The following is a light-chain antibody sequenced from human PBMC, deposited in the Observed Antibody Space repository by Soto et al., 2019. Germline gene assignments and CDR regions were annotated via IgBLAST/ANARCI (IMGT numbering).Light chain of an antibody. V-gene: IGLV2-23*02. J-gene: IGLJ1*01. Sequence: QSVLTQPASVSGSPGQSITISCTGTSSDVGRYNFVSWYQQHPGKVPKVMIYEVTKRPSGVSNRFSGSKSGNTAFLTISGLQAEDEADYYCCSDAGSAVHVFRTGTKVTVL. CDR2: EVT. CDR1: SSDVGRYNF. CDR3: CSDAGSAVHV.